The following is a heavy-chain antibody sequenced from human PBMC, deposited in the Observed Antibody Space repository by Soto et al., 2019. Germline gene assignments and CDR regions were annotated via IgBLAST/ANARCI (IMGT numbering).Heavy chain of an antibody. D-gene: IGHD3-22*01. Sequence: ASVKVSCKASGGTFSSYAISWVRQAPGQGLEWMGGIIPIFGTANYAQKFQGRVTITADESTSTAYMELSSLRSEDTAVYYCARSRHYYDSSGYYSDFDYWGQGTLVTSPQ. CDR2: IIPIFGTA. J-gene: IGHJ4*02. V-gene: IGHV1-69*13. CDR1: GGTFSSYA. CDR3: ARSRHYYDSSGYYSDFDY.